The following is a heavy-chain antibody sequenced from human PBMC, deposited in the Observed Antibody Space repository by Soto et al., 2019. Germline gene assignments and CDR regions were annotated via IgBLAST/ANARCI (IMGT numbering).Heavy chain of an antibody. CDR2: ISGSGGST. J-gene: IGHJ4*02. Sequence: HPGGSLRLSCAASGFTFSSYAMSWVRQAPGKGLEWVSAISGSGGSTYYADSVKGRFTISRDNSKNTLYLQMNSLRAEDTAVYYCARGEYYYDSSGYYLVDYWGQGTLVTVSS. CDR1: GFTFSSYA. V-gene: IGHV3-23*01. CDR3: ARGEYYYDSSGYYLVDY. D-gene: IGHD3-22*01.